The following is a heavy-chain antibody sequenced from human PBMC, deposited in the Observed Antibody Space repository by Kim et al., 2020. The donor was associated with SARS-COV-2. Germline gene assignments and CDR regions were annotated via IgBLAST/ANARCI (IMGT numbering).Heavy chain of an antibody. D-gene: IGHD3-22*01. CDR3: ARDSSGYYYDAFDI. J-gene: IGHJ3*02. Sequence: AQKFQGRVTITADESTSTAYMELSSLRSEDTAVYYCARDSSGYYYDAFDIWGQGTMVTVSS. V-gene: IGHV1-69*01.